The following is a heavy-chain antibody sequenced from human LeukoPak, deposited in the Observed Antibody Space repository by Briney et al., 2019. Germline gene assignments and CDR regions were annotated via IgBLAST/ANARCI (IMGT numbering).Heavy chain of an antibody. J-gene: IGHJ4*02. Sequence: GGSLRLSCAASGFTFSTSAMSWARQAPGKGLEWVSTISGSGGSIYYADSVKGRFTISRDNSKNTPYLQMNRLRAEDTAVYYCGKDLLSDSSAWYLTPFDYWGQGTLVTVSS. V-gene: IGHV3-23*01. CDR2: ISGSGGSI. CDR3: GKDLLSDSSAWYLTPFDY. CDR1: GFTFSTSA. D-gene: IGHD6-19*01.